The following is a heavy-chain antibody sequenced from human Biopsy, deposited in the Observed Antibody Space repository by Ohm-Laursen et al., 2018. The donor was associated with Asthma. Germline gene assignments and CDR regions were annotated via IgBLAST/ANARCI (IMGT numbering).Heavy chain of an antibody. CDR3: ARAYSSGWTRGMDV. V-gene: IGHV3-30*03. CDR2: ISYDGRTT. J-gene: IGHJ6*02. Sequence: SLRLSCAASGFAFSQYGMHWVRQTPGQGLEWVAVISYDGRTTYYAGSVEGRLTISRDNAKNTLSLQMNSLSAADTAVYYCARAYSSGWTRGMDVWGQGTTVIVSS. D-gene: IGHD6-19*01. CDR1: GFAFSQYG.